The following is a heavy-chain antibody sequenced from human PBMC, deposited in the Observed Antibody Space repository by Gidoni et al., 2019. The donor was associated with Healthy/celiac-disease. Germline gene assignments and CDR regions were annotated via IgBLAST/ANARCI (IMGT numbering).Heavy chain of an antibody. Sequence: EVPLMETGGGLVQPGRSLRLSCTASGFPFGHSARSWVRQAQGKGLGWVGVIRSKAYGGTTEYAASVKGRFTISRDDSKSIAYLQMNSLKTEDTAVYYCTRVVAAAGYYYYYMDVWGKGTTVTVSS. CDR2: IRSKAYGGTT. V-gene: IGHV3-49*04. CDR1: GFPFGHSA. J-gene: IGHJ6*03. CDR3: TRVVAAAGYYYYYMDV. D-gene: IGHD6-13*01.